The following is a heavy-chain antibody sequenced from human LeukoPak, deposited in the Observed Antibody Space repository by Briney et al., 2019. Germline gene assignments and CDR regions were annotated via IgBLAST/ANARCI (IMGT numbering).Heavy chain of an antibody. D-gene: IGHD1/OR15-1a*01. Sequence: SATVSFTASVGTFSSYAISWVRHAPGQGLEWMGGIIPIFGTANYAQKFQGRVTITTDESTSTAYMELSSLRSEETAVYYCARGESGEQIFGYWGQGTLVTVSS. CDR3: ARGESGEQIFGY. J-gene: IGHJ4*02. V-gene: IGHV1-69*05. CDR1: VGTFSSYA. CDR2: IIPIFGTA.